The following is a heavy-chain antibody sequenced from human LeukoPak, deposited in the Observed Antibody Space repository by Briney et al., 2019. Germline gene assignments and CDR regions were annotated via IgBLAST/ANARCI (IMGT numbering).Heavy chain of an antibody. D-gene: IGHD3-9*01. CDR3: AKDGLTYYDILTGYSPLDY. CDR2: ISTSGSTI. CDR1: GFTFSSYA. Sequence: GGSLRLSCAASGFTFSSYAMHWIRQAPGKGLEWVSYISTSGSTIYYTDSVKGRFTISRDNAKNSLYLQMNSLRAEDTAVYYCAKDGLTYYDILTGYSPLDYWGQGTLVTVSS. V-gene: IGHV3-48*03. J-gene: IGHJ4*02.